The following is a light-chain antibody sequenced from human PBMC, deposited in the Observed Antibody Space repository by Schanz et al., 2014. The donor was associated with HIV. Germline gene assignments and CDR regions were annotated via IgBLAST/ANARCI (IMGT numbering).Light chain of an antibody. J-gene: IGKJ5*01. Sequence: EIVMTQSPGTLSLSPGERATLSCRASQSVSNNFFPWYQQKPGQAPRLLIYDASNRATGIPVRFSGSGSGTEFTLTISRLQSEDVAIYYCQQYNKWPPITFGQGTRLEIK. V-gene: IGKV3-15*01. CDR2: DAS. CDR3: QQYNKWPPIT. CDR1: QSVSNN.